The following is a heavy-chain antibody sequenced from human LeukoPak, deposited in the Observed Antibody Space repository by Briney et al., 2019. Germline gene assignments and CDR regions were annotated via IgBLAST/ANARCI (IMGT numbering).Heavy chain of an antibody. CDR3: ARDLWFGENHNWFDP. CDR2: IYYSGST. D-gene: IGHD3-10*01. CDR1: GGSISSGGYY. V-gene: IGHV4-31*03. J-gene: IGHJ5*02. Sequence: SETLSLTCTVSGGSISSGGYYWSWIRQHPGKGLEWIGYIYYSGSTYYNPSLQSRVTISVDTSKNQFSLKLSSVTAADTAVYYCARDLWFGENHNWFDPWGQGTLVTVSS.